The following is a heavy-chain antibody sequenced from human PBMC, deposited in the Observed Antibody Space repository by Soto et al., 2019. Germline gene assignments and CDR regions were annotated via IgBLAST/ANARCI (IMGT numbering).Heavy chain of an antibody. J-gene: IGHJ6*02. CDR1: GFPFIRYT. V-gene: IGHV3-23*01. CDR3: SRDPPNEQTQLDYGMDG. Sequence: SIRLSCEASGFPFIRYTRKWVRQENGEGLDWVSLISALGCITYYADSVKLRSTISRENFKNTLYLQMNSLRAEDTGVYYCSRDPPNEQTQLDYGMDGWVQGPAV. D-gene: IGHD2-2*01. CDR2: ISALGCIT.